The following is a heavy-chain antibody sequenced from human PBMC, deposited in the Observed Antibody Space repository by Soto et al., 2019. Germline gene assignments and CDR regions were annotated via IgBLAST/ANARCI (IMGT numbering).Heavy chain of an antibody. CDR3: ARGDDILTR. CDR1: GGTFSSYT. D-gene: IGHD3-9*01. Sequence: QVQLVQSGAEVKKPGSSVKVSCKASGGTFSSYTISWVRQAPGQGLEWMGRIIPILGIANYAQKFQGRVTITADKAPSTAYMELSSLRSDETALYYCARGDDILTRWGQGTLVTVSS. V-gene: IGHV1-69*02. J-gene: IGHJ4*02. CDR2: IIPILGIA.